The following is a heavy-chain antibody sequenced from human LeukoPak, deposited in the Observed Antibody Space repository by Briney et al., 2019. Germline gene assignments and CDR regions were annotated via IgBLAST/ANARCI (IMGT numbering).Heavy chain of an antibody. CDR2: IIPIFGTA. V-gene: IGHV1-69*05. D-gene: IGHD3-3*01. CDR1: GGTFSSYA. Sequence: SVKVSCKASGGTFSSYAISWVRQAPGQGLEWMGRIIPIFGTANYAQKFQGRVTITTDESTSTAYMELSSLRSEDTAVYYRARVWSGYSLGSWFDPWGQGTLVTVSS. J-gene: IGHJ5*02. CDR3: ARVWSGYSLGSWFDP.